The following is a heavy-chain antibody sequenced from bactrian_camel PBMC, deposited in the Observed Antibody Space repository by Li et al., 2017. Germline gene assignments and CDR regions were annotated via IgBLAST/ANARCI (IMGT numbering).Heavy chain of an antibody. V-gene: IGHV3S1*01. D-gene: IGHD5*01. CDR3: VRDLGPDGTISGY. J-gene: IGHJ6*01. CDR1: GFTFSSDC. Sequence: QVQLVESGGDLVQPGGSQRLSCAASGFTFSSDCMAWFRQTPSKEREGIVAIDSDGATEYADSVKGRFTISRDNAKNTLYLQLNSLKIEDTAVYYCVRDLGPDGTISGYWGQGTQVTVS. CDR2: IDSDGAT.